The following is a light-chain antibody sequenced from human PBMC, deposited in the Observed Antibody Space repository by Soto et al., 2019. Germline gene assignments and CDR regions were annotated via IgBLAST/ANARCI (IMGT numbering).Light chain of an antibody. CDR1: QNVSSY. CDR3: QQRSNWQKLT. Sequence: ELVFTRSPATLTLSPGARATLSCSASQNVSSYLSWYQQKPGQAPRLLIYYASSRSTSIPARFSGSGSGTDFSLTIISLEPEDFAVYYCQQRSNWQKLTFGGGTKVDIK. V-gene: IGKV3-11*01. CDR2: YAS. J-gene: IGKJ4*01.